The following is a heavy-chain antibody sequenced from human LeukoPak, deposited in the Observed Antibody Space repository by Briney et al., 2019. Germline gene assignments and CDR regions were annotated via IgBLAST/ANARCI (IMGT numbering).Heavy chain of an antibody. V-gene: IGHV1-8*01. CDR2: MNPNSGNT. CDR3: ARGTALMTGSNYGMDV. CDR1: GYTFTSYD. D-gene: IGHD3-9*01. Sequence: EASVKVSCKASGYTFTSYDINWVRQATGRGLEWMGWMNPNSGNTGYAQKFQGRVTMTRNTSISTAYMELSSLRSEDTAVYYCARGTALMTGSNYGMDVWGQGTTVTVSS. J-gene: IGHJ6*02.